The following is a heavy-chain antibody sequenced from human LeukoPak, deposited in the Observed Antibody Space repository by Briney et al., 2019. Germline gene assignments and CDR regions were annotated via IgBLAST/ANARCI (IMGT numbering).Heavy chain of an antibody. Sequence: AGGSLRLSCAASGFTFSSYAMHWVRQAPGKGLEWVAVISYDGSNKYYADSVKGRFTISRDNSKNTLYLQMNSLRAEDTAVYYCARDFVPPWSGSLGDYWGQGTLVTVSS. CDR3: ARDFVPPWSGSLGDY. V-gene: IGHV3-30-3*01. D-gene: IGHD3-3*01. J-gene: IGHJ4*02. CDR1: GFTFSSYA. CDR2: ISYDGSNK.